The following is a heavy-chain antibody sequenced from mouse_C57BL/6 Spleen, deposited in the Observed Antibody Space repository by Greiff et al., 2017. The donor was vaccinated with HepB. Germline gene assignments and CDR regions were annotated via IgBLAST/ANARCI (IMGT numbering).Heavy chain of an antibody. V-gene: IGHV2-6-1*01. CDR3: ARHRAITTVVEDYAMDY. CDR1: GFSLTSYG. CDR2: IWSDGST. J-gene: IGHJ4*01. Sequence: VQLQESGPGLVAPSQSLSITCTVSGFSLTSYGVHWVRQPPGKGLEWLVVIWSDGSTTYNSALKSRLSISKDNSKSQVFLKMNSLQTDDTAMYYCARHRAITTVVEDYAMDYWGQGTSVTVSS. D-gene: IGHD1-1*01.